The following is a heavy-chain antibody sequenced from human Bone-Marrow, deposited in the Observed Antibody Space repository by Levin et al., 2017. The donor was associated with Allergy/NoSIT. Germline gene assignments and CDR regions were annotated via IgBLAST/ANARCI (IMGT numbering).Heavy chain of an antibody. CDR2: LSDDGSKK. CDR1: GFTFKKYA. V-gene: IGHV3-30*03. Sequence: GGSLRLSCTASGFTFKKYAMHWVRQAPGKGLEWVAVLSDDGSKKYYSDAVKGRFTISRDNSRKTLSLQMSTLRPEDTAIYYCGRDLYDSGLYWDPCDFWGQGTLVSVSS. CDR3: GRDLYDSGLYWDPCDF. D-gene: IGHD3-10*01. J-gene: IGHJ4*02.